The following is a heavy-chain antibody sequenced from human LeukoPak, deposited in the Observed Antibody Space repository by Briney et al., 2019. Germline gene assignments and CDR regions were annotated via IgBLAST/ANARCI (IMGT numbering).Heavy chain of an antibody. Sequence: GASVKVSCKASGGTFSSYAISWVRQAPGQGLKWMGRIIPILGIANYAQKFQGRVTITADKSTSTAYMELSSLRSEDTAVYYCARGRLGWDQLLYENWFDPWGQGTLVTVSS. CDR2: IIPILGIA. J-gene: IGHJ5*02. CDR1: GGTFSSYA. CDR3: ARGRLGWDQLLYENWFDP. V-gene: IGHV1-69*04. D-gene: IGHD2-2*02.